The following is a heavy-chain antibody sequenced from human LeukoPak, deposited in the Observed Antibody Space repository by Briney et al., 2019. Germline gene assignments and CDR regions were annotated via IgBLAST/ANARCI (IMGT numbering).Heavy chain of an antibody. CDR1: GFSFSNYP. D-gene: IGHD1-7*01. V-gene: IGHV3-30-3*01. J-gene: IGHJ4*02. CDR3: ARDNNWNYPDY. Sequence: GRSLRLSCAASGFSFSNYPFHWVRQAPGKGLVWVAVISYDGINKFYADSVKGRFTISRDNSKNTLSLQMNSLRADDTAVYYCARDNNWNYPDYWGQGTLVTVSS. CDR2: ISYDGINK.